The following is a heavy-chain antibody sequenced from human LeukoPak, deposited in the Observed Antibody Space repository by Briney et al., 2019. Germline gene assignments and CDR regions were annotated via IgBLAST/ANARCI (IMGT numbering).Heavy chain of an antibody. V-gene: IGHV4-59*08. Sequence: PPETLSLTCTVSGGSISSYSWSWIRQPPGKGLEWIGYIYYSGSTNYNPSLKSRLTISVDTSKNQFSLKLSSVTTADTAVYYCARGMTTGPDPWGQGTLVTVSS. CDR2: IYYSGST. CDR3: ARGMTTGPDP. D-gene: IGHD4-17*01. CDR1: GGSISSYS. J-gene: IGHJ5*02.